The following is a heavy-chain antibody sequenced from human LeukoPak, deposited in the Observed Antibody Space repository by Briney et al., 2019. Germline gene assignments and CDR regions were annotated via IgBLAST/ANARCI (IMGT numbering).Heavy chain of an antibody. Sequence: PGGSLRLSCAAFGFTFDDYAMHWVRHAPGKGLEWVSGISWNSGSIGYADSVKGRFTISRDNAKNSLYLQMNSLRAEDMALYYCAKDLGRYYGSGSYSIWGQGTLVTVSS. D-gene: IGHD3-10*01. CDR2: ISWNSGSI. V-gene: IGHV3-9*03. CDR3: AKDLGRYYGSGSYSI. J-gene: IGHJ4*02. CDR1: GFTFDDYA.